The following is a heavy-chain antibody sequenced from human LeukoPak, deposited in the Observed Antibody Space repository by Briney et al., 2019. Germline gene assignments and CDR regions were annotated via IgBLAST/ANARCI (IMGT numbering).Heavy chain of an antibody. D-gene: IGHD1-26*01. J-gene: IGHJ3*02. CDR3: AREEGGSDAFDI. V-gene: IGHV3-48*03. CDR1: EFTFSSYE. Sequence: GRSLRLSCAASEFTFSSYEMNWVRQAPGKGLEWVSYISSSGSTIYYADSVKGRFTISRDNAKNSLYLQMNSLRAEDTAVYYCAREEGGSDAFDIWGQGTMVTVSS. CDR2: ISSSGSTI.